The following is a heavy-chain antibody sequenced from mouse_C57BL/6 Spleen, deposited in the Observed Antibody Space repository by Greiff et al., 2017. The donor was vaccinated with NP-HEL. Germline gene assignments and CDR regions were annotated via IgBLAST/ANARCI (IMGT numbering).Heavy chain of an antibody. Sequence: VQLQQSGAELVRPGASVKLSCKASGYTFTDYYINWVKQRPGQGLEWIARIYPGSGNTYYNEKFKGKATLTAEKSSSTAYMQLSSLTSEDSAVYFCAREANLLLGYFDVWGTGTTVTVSS. V-gene: IGHV1-76*01. J-gene: IGHJ1*03. D-gene: IGHD1-1*01. CDR3: AREANLLLGYFDV. CDR2: IYPGSGNT. CDR1: GYTFTDYY.